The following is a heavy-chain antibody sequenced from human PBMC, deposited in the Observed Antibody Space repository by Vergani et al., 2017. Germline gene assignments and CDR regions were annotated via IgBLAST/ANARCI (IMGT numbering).Heavy chain of an antibody. Sequence: QVQLVQSGAEVKKPGSSVKGSCKASGGTFSSYAISWVRQAPGQGLEWMGWINTKTGNPTHAQGFTGRFVLSLDTSVSTAYLQISRLKAEDTAVYYCARELQVVGATLIAFDYWSQGTLVTVSS. V-gene: IGHV7-4-1*02. CDR3: ARELQVVGATLIAFDY. CDR1: GGTFSSYA. D-gene: IGHD1-26*01. J-gene: IGHJ4*02. CDR2: INTKTGNP.